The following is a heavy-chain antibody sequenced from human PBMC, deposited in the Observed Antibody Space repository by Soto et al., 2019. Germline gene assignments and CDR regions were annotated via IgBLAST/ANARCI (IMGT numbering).Heavy chain of an antibody. J-gene: IGHJ4*02. CDR2: ISGSDGST. CDR3: AKDSSNYADPGRLDF. D-gene: IGHD4-4*01. CDR1: GFTFSTYA. Sequence: PGGSLRLSCSASGFTFSTYAMNWVRQAPGEGLEWVSSISGSDGSTYYADSVKGRFTISRDNSGNTLYLQMNSLRAEDTAVYYCAKDSSNYADPGRLDFWGQGTLLTVSS. V-gene: IGHV3-23*01.